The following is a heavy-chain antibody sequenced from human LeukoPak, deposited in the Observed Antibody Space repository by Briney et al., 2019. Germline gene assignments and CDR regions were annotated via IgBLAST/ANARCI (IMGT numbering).Heavy chain of an antibody. CDR3: VREDTPATANY. CDR1: GFNFANHA. J-gene: IGHJ4*02. Sequence: GGSLRLSCAASGFNFANHAMSWVRQTAGKGLEWVSAISGGGDITHYADSVKGRFTISRDNSKDTLFLQMHSLRPGDTAVYYCVREDTPATANYWGQGTLVTISS. D-gene: IGHD2-21*02. V-gene: IGHV3-23*01. CDR2: ISGGGDIT.